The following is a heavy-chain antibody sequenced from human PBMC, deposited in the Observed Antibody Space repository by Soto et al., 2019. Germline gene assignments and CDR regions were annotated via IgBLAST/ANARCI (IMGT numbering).Heavy chain of an antibody. J-gene: IGHJ5*02. CDR2: IYPDDSDT. Sequence: LGESLKISCKGSGYNFTSYWIGWVRQKPGEGLEWMGIIYPDDSDTRYSPSFQGQVTISADKSINTAYLQWSSLKASDTAIYYCARHVDFWSGFYKWFDPWGQGTLVTVSS. CDR3: ARHVDFWSGFYKWFDP. CDR1: GYNFTSYW. D-gene: IGHD3-3*01. V-gene: IGHV5-51*01.